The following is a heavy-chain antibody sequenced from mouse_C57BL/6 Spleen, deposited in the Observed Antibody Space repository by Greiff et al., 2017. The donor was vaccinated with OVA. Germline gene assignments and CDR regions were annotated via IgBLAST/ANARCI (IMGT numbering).Heavy chain of an antibody. CDR3: ARCEEGAWFAY. CDR1: GYTFTSYW. J-gene: IGHJ3*01. CDR2: IDPSDSET. V-gene: IGHV1-52*01. Sequence: QVQLQQPGAELVRPGSSVKLSCKASGYTFTSYWMHWVKQRPIQGLEWIGNIDPSDSETHYNQQFKDKATLTVDKSSSTAYMQLSSLTSEDSAVYCGARCEEGAWFAYWGQGTLVTVSA.